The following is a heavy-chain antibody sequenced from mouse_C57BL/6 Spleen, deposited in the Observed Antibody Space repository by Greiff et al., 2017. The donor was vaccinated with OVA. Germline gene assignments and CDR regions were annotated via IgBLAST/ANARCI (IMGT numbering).Heavy chain of an antibody. CDR1: GFTFSNYW. V-gene: IGHV6-3*01. J-gene: IGHJ4*01. CDR3: TSYSNYRAMYY. Sequence: EVKLMESGGGLVQPGGSMKLSCVASGFTFSNYWMNWVRQSPEKGLEWVAQIRLKSDNYATHYAESVNGRFTISRDDSKSSVYLQMNNLRASSTRISYCTSYSNYRAMYYWCPSPSVTVSS. D-gene: IGHD2-5*01. CDR2: IRLKSDNYAT.